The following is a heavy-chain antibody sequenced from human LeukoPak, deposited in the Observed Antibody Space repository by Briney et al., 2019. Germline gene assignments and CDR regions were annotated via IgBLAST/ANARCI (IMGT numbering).Heavy chain of an antibody. D-gene: IGHD4-17*01. Sequence: KPSETLSLTCTVSGGSISSSSYYWGWIRQPPGKGLEWIGSIYYSGSTYYNPSLKSRVTISVDTSKNQFSLKLSSVTAADTAVYYCARVVSTVTTVGYYYYMDVWGKGTTVTVSS. CDR3: ARVVSTVTTVGYYYYMDV. CDR1: GGSISSSSYY. J-gene: IGHJ6*03. CDR2: IYYSGST. V-gene: IGHV4-39*01.